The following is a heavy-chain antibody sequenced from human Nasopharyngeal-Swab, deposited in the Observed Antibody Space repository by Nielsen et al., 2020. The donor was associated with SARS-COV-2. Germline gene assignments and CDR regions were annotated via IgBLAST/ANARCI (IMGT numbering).Heavy chain of an antibody. D-gene: IGHD1-7*01. CDR1: DGSISSGGYY. J-gene: IGHJ4*02. Sequence: SETLSLTCTVSDGSISSGGYYWSWIRQHPGKGLEWIGYIYYSGSTYYNPSLTSRVTISVDTSKNQFYLKLSSVTAANTAVYYCARQNGTTPPAYWGQGTLVTVSS. CDR2: IYYSGST. V-gene: IGHV4-31*03. CDR3: ARQNGTTPPAY.